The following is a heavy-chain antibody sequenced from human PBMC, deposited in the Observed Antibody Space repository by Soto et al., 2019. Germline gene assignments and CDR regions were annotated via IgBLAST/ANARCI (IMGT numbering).Heavy chain of an antibody. J-gene: IGHJ4*01. Sequence: GGSLRLSCAASGFTFSSYGMHWVRQAPGKGLEWVAVISYDGSNKYYADSVKGRFTISRDNSKNTLYLQMNSLRAEDTAVYYCAKESIAVAAHFDYWGHGTLVTVSS. V-gene: IGHV3-30*18. D-gene: IGHD6-19*01. CDR1: GFTFSSYG. CDR2: ISYDGSNK. CDR3: AKESIAVAAHFDY.